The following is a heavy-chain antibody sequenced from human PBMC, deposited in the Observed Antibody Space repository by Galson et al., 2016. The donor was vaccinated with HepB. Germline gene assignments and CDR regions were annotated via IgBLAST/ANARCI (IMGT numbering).Heavy chain of an antibody. CDR1: GGTFSSFA. J-gene: IGHJ4*02. CDR2: IIPIFGSA. Sequence: SVKVSCKASGGTFSSFAISWMRQAPGQGLEWMGGIIPIFGSATYAQRFQGRLTITADKSTNTASMELSSLTSEDTAVYYCGRGEGSVAVVTFDYWGQGTLVTVSS. D-gene: IGHD2-21*02. CDR3: GRGEGSVAVVTFDY. V-gene: IGHV1-69*06.